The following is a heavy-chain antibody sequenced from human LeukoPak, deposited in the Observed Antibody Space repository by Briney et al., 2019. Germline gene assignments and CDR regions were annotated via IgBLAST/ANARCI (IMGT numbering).Heavy chain of an antibody. Sequence: PGGSLRLSCVASGFTFNSYSMNWVRQAPGKGLEWVSAISGSGGSTYYADSVKGRFTISRDNSKNTLYLQMNSLRAEDTAVFYCAKDRAWLQFWSWGQGTLVTVSP. CDR2: ISGSGGST. V-gene: IGHV3-23*01. J-gene: IGHJ4*02. D-gene: IGHD5-18*01. CDR3: AKDRAWLQFWS. CDR1: GFTFNSYS.